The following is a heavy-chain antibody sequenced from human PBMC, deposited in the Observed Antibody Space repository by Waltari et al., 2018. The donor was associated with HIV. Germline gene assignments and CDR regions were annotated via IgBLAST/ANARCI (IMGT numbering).Heavy chain of an antibody. J-gene: IGHJ4*02. V-gene: IGHV3-74*01. D-gene: IGHD3-10*02. CDR1: ASRVSRYW. Sequence: EVQLVQSGGGFVQPGGSRRVSGAASASRVSRYWMHLFRLIPGQGLVWVSRINPDGNTINYADSVRGRFTISRDYAKNTLYLQMNSLRDEDTAMYYCVKDMFGEYDYWGQGTLVTVSS. CDR3: VKDMFGEYDY. CDR2: INPDGNTI.